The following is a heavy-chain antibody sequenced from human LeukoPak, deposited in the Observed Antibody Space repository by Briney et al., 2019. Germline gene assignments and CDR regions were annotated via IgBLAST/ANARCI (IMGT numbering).Heavy chain of an antibody. CDR3: ARRFDL. J-gene: IGHJ2*01. Sequence: PSETLSLTCTVSGGSISSYYWSWIRQPPGKGLEWIGYIYYSGSTNYNTSLKSRVTISVDTSKNQFSLKLSSVTAADTAVYYCARRFDLWGRGTLVTVSS. CDR1: GGSISSYY. V-gene: IGHV4-59*01. CDR2: IYYSGST.